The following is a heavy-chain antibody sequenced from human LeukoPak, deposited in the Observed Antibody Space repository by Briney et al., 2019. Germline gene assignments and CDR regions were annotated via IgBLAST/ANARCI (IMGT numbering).Heavy chain of an antibody. D-gene: IGHD3-22*01. V-gene: IGHV4-59*01. CDR3: ARGWSRGGYYYHAEYFQH. Sequence: SETLSLTCTVSGGSISSYYWSWIRQPPGKGLEWIGYIYYSGSTNYNPSLKSRVTISVDTSKNQFSLKLGSVTAADTAVYCCARGWSRGGYYYHAEYFQHWGQGTLVTVSS. J-gene: IGHJ1*01. CDR2: IYYSGST. CDR1: GGSISSYY.